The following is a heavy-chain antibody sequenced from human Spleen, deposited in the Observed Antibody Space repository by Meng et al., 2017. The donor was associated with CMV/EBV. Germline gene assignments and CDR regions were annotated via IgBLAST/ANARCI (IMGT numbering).Heavy chain of an antibody. Sequence: VSCKASGYFFSDHFMHWVRQAPGHGLEWMGWIKPNSGYTNYAQNFQGRVTMTSDSSIATAYMELSGLTSDDTAVYYCTRDHDWGADYWGQGTLVTVSS. CDR3: TRDHDWGADY. D-gene: IGHD3-16*01. V-gene: IGHV1-2*02. CDR2: IKPNSGYT. J-gene: IGHJ4*02. CDR1: GYFFSDHF.